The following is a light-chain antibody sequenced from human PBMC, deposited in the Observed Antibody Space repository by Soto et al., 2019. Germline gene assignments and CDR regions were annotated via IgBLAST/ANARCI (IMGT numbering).Light chain of an antibody. CDR3: NSYTSSGTLNWV. J-gene: IGLJ3*02. Sequence: QSALTQPASVSGSPGQSITISCTGTSSDVGGYNYVSWYQQHPGKAPKLMIYEVSNRPSGVSNRFSGSKSGNTASLTISGLQAEDEADCCCNSYTSSGTLNWVFGGGTKLTVL. CDR1: SSDVGGYNY. CDR2: EVS. V-gene: IGLV2-14*01.